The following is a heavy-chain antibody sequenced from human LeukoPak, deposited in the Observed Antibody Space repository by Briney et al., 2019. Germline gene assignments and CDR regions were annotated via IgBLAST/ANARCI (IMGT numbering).Heavy chain of an antibody. Sequence: TGGSLRLSCAASGFTVRSNYMSWVRQAPGKGLEWVAVISYDGSNKYYADSVKGRFTISRDNSKNTLYLQMNSLRAEDTTVYYCAKLGYSGYDLDYWGQGTLVTVSS. CDR3: AKLGYSGYDLDY. CDR1: GFTVRSNY. CDR2: ISYDGSNK. V-gene: IGHV3-30*18. D-gene: IGHD5-12*01. J-gene: IGHJ4*02.